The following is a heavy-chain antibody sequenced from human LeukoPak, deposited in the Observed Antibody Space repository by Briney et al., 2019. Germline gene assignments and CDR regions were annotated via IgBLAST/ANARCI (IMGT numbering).Heavy chain of an antibody. Sequence: PGGSLRLSCAASGFTFSSYGMHWVRHAPGKGLEWVAFIRYDGSNKYYADSVKGRFTISRDNSKNTLYLQMNSLRAEDTAVYYCAKGDHYDILTGYYKGNLFDYWGQGTLVTVSS. CDR2: IRYDGSNK. J-gene: IGHJ4*02. D-gene: IGHD3-9*01. CDR3: AKGDHYDILTGYYKGNLFDY. CDR1: GFTFSSYG. V-gene: IGHV3-30*02.